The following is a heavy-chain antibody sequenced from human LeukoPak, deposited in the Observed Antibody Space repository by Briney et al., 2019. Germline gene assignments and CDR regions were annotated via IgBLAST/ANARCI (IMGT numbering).Heavy chain of an antibody. V-gene: IGHV4-34*01. CDR1: GGSFSGYY. CDR3: AGYDILTGYYALGY. D-gene: IGHD3-9*01. J-gene: IGHJ4*02. Sequence: PSETLSLTCAVYGGSFSGYYWSWIRQPPGKGLEWIGEINHSGSTNCNPSLKSRVTISVDTSKNQFSLKLSSVTAADTAVYYCAGYDILTGYYALGYWGQGTLVTVSS. CDR2: INHSGST.